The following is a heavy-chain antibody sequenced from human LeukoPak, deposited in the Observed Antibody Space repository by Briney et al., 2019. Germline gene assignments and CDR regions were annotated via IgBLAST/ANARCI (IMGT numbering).Heavy chain of an antibody. CDR1: GGSFSGYY. D-gene: IGHD3-10*01. CDR3: ARGFYGSGSKGPPTFDY. J-gene: IGHJ4*02. V-gene: IGHV4-34*01. CDR2: INHSGST. Sequence: SETLSLTCAVYGGSFSGYYWSWIRQPPGKGLEWIGEINHSGSTNYNPSLKSRVTISVDTSKNQFSLKLSSVTAADTAVYYCARGFYGSGSKGPPTFDYWGQGTLVTVSS.